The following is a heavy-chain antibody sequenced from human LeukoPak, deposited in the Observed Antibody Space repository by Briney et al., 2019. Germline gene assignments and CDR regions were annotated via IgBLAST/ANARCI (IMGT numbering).Heavy chain of an antibody. CDR3: ARVLVATIFDY. D-gene: IGHD5-12*01. CDR1: GGSFSGYY. CDR2: INHSGST. Sequence: SETLSLTCAVYGGSFSGYYWSWIRQPPGKGLEWIGEINHSGSTNYNPSLKSRVTISVDASKNQFSLKLSSVTAADTAVYYCARVLVATIFDYWGQGTLVTVSS. V-gene: IGHV4-34*01. J-gene: IGHJ4*02.